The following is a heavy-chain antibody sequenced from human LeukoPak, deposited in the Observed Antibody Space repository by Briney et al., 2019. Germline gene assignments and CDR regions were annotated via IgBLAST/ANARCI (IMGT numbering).Heavy chain of an antibody. Sequence: GGSLRLSCAASGFTFSGYAMSWVRQAPGKGLEWVSAISGSGGSTYYADSVKGRFTISRDNSKNTLYLQMNSLRAEDTAVYYCAKIPWGSYGPSGFHYWGQGTLVTVSS. CDR3: AKIPWGSYGPSGFHY. J-gene: IGHJ4*02. D-gene: IGHD5-18*01. CDR2: ISGSGGST. V-gene: IGHV3-23*01. CDR1: GFTFSGYA.